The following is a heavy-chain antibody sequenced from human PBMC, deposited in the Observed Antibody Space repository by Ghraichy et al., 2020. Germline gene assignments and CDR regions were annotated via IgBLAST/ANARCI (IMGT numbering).Heavy chain of an antibody. Sequence: SETLSLTCAISGDSVSSNSASWSWIRQSPSRGLEWLGRTLYRSRWYNDYVISVKGRITIHADTSKNQFSLQLNSVTPEDTAVYYCARDDGHYCSSTSCAFDIWGQGTMVTVSS. CDR2: TLYRSRWYN. D-gene: IGHD2-2*01. CDR3: ARDDGHYCSSTSCAFDI. CDR1: GDSVSSNSAS. J-gene: IGHJ3*02. V-gene: IGHV6-1*01.